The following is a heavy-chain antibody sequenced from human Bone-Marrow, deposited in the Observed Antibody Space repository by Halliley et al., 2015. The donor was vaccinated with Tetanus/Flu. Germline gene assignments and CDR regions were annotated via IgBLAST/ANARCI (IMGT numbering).Heavy chain of an antibody. CDR3: AREGEKLVAGGRGGFDP. CDR2: ISGYDGNA. V-gene: IGHV1-18*04. Sequence: QVQLVQPGAEVKKPGSSVKVSCEASGDTFKDYAISWVRQAPGQGLEWMGWISGYDGNAGYAQSLQGRVTMTTDTSTNTAYMELRSLRSDDTAVYYCAREGEKLVAGGRGGFDPWGQGTLVTVSS. D-gene: IGHD6-19*01. CDR1: GDTFKDYA. J-gene: IGHJ5*02.